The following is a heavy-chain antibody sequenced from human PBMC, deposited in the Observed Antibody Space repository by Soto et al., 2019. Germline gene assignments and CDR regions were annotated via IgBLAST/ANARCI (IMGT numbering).Heavy chain of an antibody. CDR3: ARIRYSYGWDYYYYGIYV. CDR2: IIPIFGTA. CDR1: GGTFSSYA. J-gene: IGHJ6*02. D-gene: IGHD5-18*01. V-gene: IGHV1-69*06. Sequence: QVQLVQSGAEVKKPGSSVKVSCKASGGTFSSYAISWVRQAPGQGLEWMGGIIPIFGTANYAQKFQGRVTMTADKSTSTAYMELSRLRSEDTAVYYCARIRYSYGWDYYYYGIYVWGQGTTVTVSS.